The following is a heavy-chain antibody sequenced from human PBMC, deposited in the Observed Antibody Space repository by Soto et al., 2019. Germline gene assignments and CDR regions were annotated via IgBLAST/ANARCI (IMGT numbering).Heavy chain of an antibody. Sequence: GGSLRLSCAASGFTFSSYGMHWVRQAPGKGLEWVAVISYDGSNKYYADSVKGRFTISRDNSKNTLYLQMNSLRAEDTAVYYCAKADRFFEGGGRYYGMDVWGQGTTVTVSS. V-gene: IGHV3-30*18. CDR2: ISYDGSNK. CDR1: GFTFSSYG. CDR3: AKADRFFEGGGRYYGMDV. D-gene: IGHD3-3*01. J-gene: IGHJ6*02.